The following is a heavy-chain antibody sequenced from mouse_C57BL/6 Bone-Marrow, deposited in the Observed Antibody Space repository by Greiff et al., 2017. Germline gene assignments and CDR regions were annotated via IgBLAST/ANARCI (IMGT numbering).Heavy chain of an antibody. Sequence: QVQLQQPGAELVKPGASVKLSCKASGYTFTSYWITWVKQRPGQGLEWIGDIYPGSGSTNYNEKFKSKATLTVDTPSSTAYMQLSSLTSEDSAVYYCASPDFEGWGTGTTVTVSS. V-gene: IGHV1-55*01. CDR1: GYTFTSYW. CDR2: IYPGSGST. J-gene: IGHJ1*03. CDR3: ASPDFEG.